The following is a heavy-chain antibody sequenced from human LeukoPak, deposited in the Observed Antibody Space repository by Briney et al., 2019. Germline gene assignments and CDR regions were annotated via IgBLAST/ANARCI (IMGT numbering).Heavy chain of an antibody. CDR2: IYPGDSDT. D-gene: IGHD2-15*01. V-gene: IGHV5-51*01. CDR3: ARLDCSGGSCYPFDY. CDR1: GYSFTCYW. J-gene: IGHJ4*02. Sequence: GESLKISCKGSGYSFTCYWIGWVRQMPGKGLEWMGIIYPGDSDTRYSPSFQGQVTISADKSISTAYLQWSSLKASDTAMYYCARLDCSGGSCYPFDYWGQGTLVTVSS.